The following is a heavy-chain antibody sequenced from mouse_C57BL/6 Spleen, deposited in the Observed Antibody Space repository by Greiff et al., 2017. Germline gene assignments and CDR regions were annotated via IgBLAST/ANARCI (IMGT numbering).Heavy chain of an antibody. CDR2: IWSGGST. D-gene: IGHD2-1*01. J-gene: IGHJ1*03. Sequence: QVQLKESGPGLVQPSQSLSITCTVSGFSLTSYGVHWVRQSPGKGLEWLGVIWSGGSTDYNAAFISRLSISKDNSKSQVFFKMNSLQADDTAIYYCARNGGNYVSHWYFDVWGTGTTVTVSS. CDR3: ARNGGNYVSHWYFDV. CDR1: GFSLTSYG. V-gene: IGHV2-2*01.